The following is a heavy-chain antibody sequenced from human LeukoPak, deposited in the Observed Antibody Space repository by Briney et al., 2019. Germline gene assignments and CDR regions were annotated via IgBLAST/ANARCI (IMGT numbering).Heavy chain of an antibody. D-gene: IGHD3-10*01. Sequence: PSETLSLTCTVSGGSISSYYWSWIRQPAGKGLEWIGYIYYSGSTNYNPSLKSRVTISVDTSKNQFSLKLSSVTAADTAVYYCARIISYYYGSGSYYCYYYYMDVWGKGTTVTVSS. CDR2: IYYSGST. CDR1: GGSISSYY. J-gene: IGHJ6*03. V-gene: IGHV4-59*01. CDR3: ARIISYYYGSGSYYCYYYYMDV.